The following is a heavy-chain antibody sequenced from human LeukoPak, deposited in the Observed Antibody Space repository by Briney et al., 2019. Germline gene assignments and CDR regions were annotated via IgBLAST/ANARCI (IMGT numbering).Heavy chain of an antibody. CDR2: INSDGSNT. J-gene: IGHJ4*02. CDR1: GFTFSSYW. V-gene: IGHV3-74*01. CDR3: ARSGEGGSGWSESNHVYDY. Sequence: GGSLRLSCAASGFTFSSYWMHWVRQAPGKGLVWVSRINSDGSNTSYADSVKGRFTISRDNAKNTLYLQMNGLRAEDTAVYYCARSGEGGSGWSESNHVYDYWGQGTLVTVSS. D-gene: IGHD6-19*01.